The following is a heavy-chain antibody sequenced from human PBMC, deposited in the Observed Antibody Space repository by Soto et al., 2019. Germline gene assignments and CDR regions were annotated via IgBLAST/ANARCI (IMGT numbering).Heavy chain of an antibody. V-gene: IGHV1-69*01. J-gene: IGHJ4*02. D-gene: IGHD3-9*01. CDR3: ARHRVDYDILTQMYYFDY. Sequence: QVQLVQSGAEVKKPGSSVKVSCKASGGTFSSYAISWVRQAPGQGLEWMGGIIPIFGTANYAQKFQGRVTITADESTSTAYMELSSLRSEDTAVYYCARHRVDYDILTQMYYFDYWGQGTLVTVSS. CDR2: IIPIFGTA. CDR1: GGTFSSYA.